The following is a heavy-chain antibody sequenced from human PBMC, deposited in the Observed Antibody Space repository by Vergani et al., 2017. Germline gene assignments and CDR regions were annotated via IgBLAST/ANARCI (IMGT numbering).Heavy chain of an antibody. V-gene: IGHV4-59*01. CDR3: GRVADFYGLGSRLLDP. CDR1: GGSMSGYY. J-gene: IGHJ5*02. Sequence: QVQLQESGPGLVKPSETLSLTCSVSGGSMSGYYWSWIRQPPGKELEWIGYMYHSGSTNYNPSLETRGTISGDTSKNQFSLKLNSVTAADTAVYYCGRVADFYGLGSRLLDPWVEGIMVTVSS. D-gene: IGHD3-10*01. CDR2: MYHSGST.